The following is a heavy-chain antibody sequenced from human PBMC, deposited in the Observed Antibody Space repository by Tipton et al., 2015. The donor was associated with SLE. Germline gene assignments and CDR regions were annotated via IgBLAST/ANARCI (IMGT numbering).Heavy chain of an antibody. V-gene: IGHV4-38-2*02. CDR1: GYSITSGHY. J-gene: IGHJ3*02. CDR2: IYHSDSI. CDR3: ARELDTFDI. Sequence: LRLSCTVSGYSITSGHYWGWIRQPPGKGLEWIGRIYHSDSIYYNPSLKSRVTISVDTSKNQFYLKLSSVTAADTAVYYCARELDTFDIWGQGTMVTVSS.